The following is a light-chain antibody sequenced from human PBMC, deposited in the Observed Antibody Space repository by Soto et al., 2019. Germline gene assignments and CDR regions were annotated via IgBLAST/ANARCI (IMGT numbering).Light chain of an antibody. CDR1: TGAVTSGHY. CDR3: MISSGGGVV. V-gene: IGLV7-46*01. J-gene: IGLJ2*01. CDR2: DTD. Sequence: QTVVTQEPSLTVSPGGTLTLTCGSSTGAVTSGHYSYWFQQKPGQAPRTLIYDTDNKQSGTPARFSASLLGGKAALTLSGAQPEDEADYYCMISSGGGVVFGGGTKVTVL.